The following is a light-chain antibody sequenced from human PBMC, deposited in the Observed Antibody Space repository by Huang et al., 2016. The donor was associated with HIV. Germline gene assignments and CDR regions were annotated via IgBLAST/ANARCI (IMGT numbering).Light chain of an antibody. CDR1: RGINNC. J-gene: IGKJ4*02. CDR2: GAT. CDR3: QQSNSLPLT. V-gene: IGKV1-12*01. Sequence: DIQMTQSPSFVSASVGDRVTITCRASRGINNCVAWYQHKPGEAPKVLLYGATTLQSGVPSRFSGSGFGTDFTLTISSLQPEDFATYYCQQSNSLPLTFGGGTKLEIK.